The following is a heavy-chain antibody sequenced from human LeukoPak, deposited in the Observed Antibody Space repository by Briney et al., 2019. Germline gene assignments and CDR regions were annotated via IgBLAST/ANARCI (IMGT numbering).Heavy chain of an antibody. CDR2: IYYSGST. J-gene: IGHJ3*02. D-gene: IGHD2/OR15-2a*01. CDR3: ARSMSVAINAFDI. CDR1: GGSISSGDYY. Sequence: SGTLSLTCTVSGGSISSGDYYWSWIRQPPGKGLEWIGYIYYSGSTYYNPSLKSRVTISVDTSKNQFSLKLSSVTAADTAVYYCARSMSVAINAFDIWGQGTMVTVSS. V-gene: IGHV4-30-4*01.